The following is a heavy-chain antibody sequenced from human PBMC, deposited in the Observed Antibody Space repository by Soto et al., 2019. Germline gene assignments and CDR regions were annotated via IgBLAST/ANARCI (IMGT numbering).Heavy chain of an antibody. J-gene: IGHJ5*02. CDR1: GASIRSNNR. CDR3: ASITGP. CDR2: IFHSGST. D-gene: IGHD3-16*01. V-gene: IGHV4-4*02. Sequence: PSETLSLTCAVSGASIRSNNRWSWVRQPPGKGLEWIGEIFHSGSTNYNPSLKTRLTISVDKSKNQFSLKLSSVTAADTAVYYCASITGPWGQGTLVTVSS.